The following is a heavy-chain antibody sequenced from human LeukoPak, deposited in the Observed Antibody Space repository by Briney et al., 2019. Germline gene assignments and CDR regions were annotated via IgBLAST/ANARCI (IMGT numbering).Heavy chain of an antibody. Sequence: PGGSLRLSCAASGFPFSSYAMNWVRQAPGKGLEWVAAIGGAGGTFYADSVKGRFTISRDNSKNTLYLQMNSLRAEDTAVYYCARDQFLEWLLAYWGQGTLVTVSS. J-gene: IGHJ4*02. CDR2: IGGAGGT. CDR1: GFPFSSYA. V-gene: IGHV3-23*01. D-gene: IGHD3-3*01. CDR3: ARDQFLEWLLAY.